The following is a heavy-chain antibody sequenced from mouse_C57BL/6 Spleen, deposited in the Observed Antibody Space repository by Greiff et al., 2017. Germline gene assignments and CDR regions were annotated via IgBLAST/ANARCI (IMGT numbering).Heavy chain of an antibody. V-gene: IGHV12-3*01. CDR2: ITHSGET. D-gene: IGHD2-3*01. Sequence: VKLMESGPGLVTPSQSLFLTCSITGFPITSGYYWIWIRQSPGKPLEWMGYITHSGETFYNPSLHSPIYITRETLKKQFFLQLNSVTTEDTAMYYCAGDPYGYYGFAYWGQGTLVTVSA. J-gene: IGHJ3*01. CDR3: AGDPYGYYGFAY. CDR1: GFPITSGYY.